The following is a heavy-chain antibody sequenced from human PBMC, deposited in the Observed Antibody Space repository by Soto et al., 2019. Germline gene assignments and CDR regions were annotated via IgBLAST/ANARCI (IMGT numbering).Heavy chain of an antibody. J-gene: IGHJ4*02. CDR1: GFTFTRYS. CDR3: ARESEDFTSNFDY. Sequence: GGSLRLSCAASGFTFTRYSMNWVRQAPGKGLEWVSSISSTTNYIYYGDSMKGRFTISRDNAKNSLYLEMNSLRAEDTAVYYCARESEDFTSNFDYWGQGTLVTVSS. V-gene: IGHV3-21*06. CDR2: ISSTTNYI.